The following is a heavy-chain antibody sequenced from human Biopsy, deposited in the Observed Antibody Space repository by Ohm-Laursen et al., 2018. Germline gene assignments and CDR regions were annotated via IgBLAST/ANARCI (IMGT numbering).Heavy chain of an antibody. CDR2: VMPIFGTA. Sequence: SVKVSCKASGNTFATYHIHWVRQAPGQGLEWMGGVMPIFGTANYAQKFQGRVTITADKSTSTAHLDLSSLRSEDTAVYYCATRVTPVTTLYYYAMDVWGQGTTVTASS. CDR3: ATRVTPVTTLYYYAMDV. J-gene: IGHJ6*02. V-gene: IGHV1-69*06. D-gene: IGHD4-17*01. CDR1: GNTFATYH.